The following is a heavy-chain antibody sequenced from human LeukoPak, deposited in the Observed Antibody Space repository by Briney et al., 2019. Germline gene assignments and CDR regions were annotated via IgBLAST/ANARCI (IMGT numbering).Heavy chain of an antibody. CDR1: GFTYGNYL. CDR2: ISPDGRST. D-gene: IGHD1-26*01. Sequence: GSLRPSCAASGFTYGNYLMHWVRQAPGKGLVWVSRISPDGRSTNYADFVKGRFTVSRDNAMNTVYLQMNSLRTEDTAVYYCVRGASGGHYVIDYWGQGTLVTVSS. J-gene: IGHJ4*02. V-gene: IGHV3-74*01. CDR3: VRGASGGHYVIDY.